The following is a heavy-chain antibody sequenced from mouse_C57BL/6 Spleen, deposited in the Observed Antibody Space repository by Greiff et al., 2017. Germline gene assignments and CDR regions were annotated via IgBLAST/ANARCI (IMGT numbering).Heavy chain of an antibody. J-gene: IGHJ3*01. Sequence: QVQLQQPGAELVKPGASVKLSCKASGYTFTSYWMHWVKQRPGQGLEWIGMIHPNSGSTNYNEKLKSKATLTVDKSSSTSYMQLSSLTSEDSAVYYCARGAYGYEWAFAYWGQGTLVTVSA. CDR3: ARGAYGYEWAFAY. CDR1: GYTFTSYW. D-gene: IGHD2-2*01. V-gene: IGHV1-64*01. CDR2: IHPNSGST.